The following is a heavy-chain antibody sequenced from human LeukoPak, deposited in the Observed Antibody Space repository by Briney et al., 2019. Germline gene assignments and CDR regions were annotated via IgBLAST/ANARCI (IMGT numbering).Heavy chain of an antibody. CDR1: RLIVSDIY. CDR2: IYSGGNT. Sequence: GGSLRLSCAASRLIVSDIYMSWVRQAPGKGLEWVSVIYSGGNTYYADSVTGRFTISRDASKNTLFLQMNSLRDEDTAVYYCAPLGELSLSFDYWGQGTLVTVSS. V-gene: IGHV3-53*01. D-gene: IGHD3-16*02. CDR3: APLGELSLSFDY. J-gene: IGHJ4*02.